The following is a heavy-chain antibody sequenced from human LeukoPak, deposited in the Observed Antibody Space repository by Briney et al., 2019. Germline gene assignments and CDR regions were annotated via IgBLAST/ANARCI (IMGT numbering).Heavy chain of an antibody. V-gene: IGHV1-69*06. CDR2: IIPIFGTA. J-gene: IGHJ6*03. CDR3: AREGYYYDSSGYLSYYYYMDV. CDR1: GYTFTGYY. D-gene: IGHD3-22*01. Sequence: ASVKVSYKASGYTFTGYYMHWVRQAPGQGLEWMGGIIPIFGTANYAQKFQGRVTITADKSTSTAYMELSSLRSEDTAVYYCAREGYYYDSSGYLSYYYYMDVWGKGTTVTVSS.